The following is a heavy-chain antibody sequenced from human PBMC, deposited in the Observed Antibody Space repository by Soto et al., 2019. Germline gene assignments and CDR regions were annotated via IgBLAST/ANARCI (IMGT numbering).Heavy chain of an antibody. CDR2: ISSGSSTI. CDR3: TRILWSSRRDALDI. Sequence: GGSLRLSCAAAGFRFNDYYMTWIRQAPGKGLEWVSYISSGSSTIYYAHSVKGRFTISRDNAKNSLYLQMNSLGVEDTATYYCTRILWSSRRDALDIWGQGTTVTVSS. CDR1: GFRFNDYY. V-gene: IGHV3-11*01. D-gene: IGHD2-21*01. J-gene: IGHJ6*02.